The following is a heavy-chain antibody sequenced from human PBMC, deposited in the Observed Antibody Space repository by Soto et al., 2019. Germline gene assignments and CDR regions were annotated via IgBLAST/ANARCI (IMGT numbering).Heavy chain of an antibody. Sequence: EVQLVESGGGLVQPGGSLRLSCAASGFTFSSYSMNWVRQAPGKGLEWVAYISSSSSTIYYADSVKGRFTISRDNAKNSLYLQMNSLRAEDTAVYYCARDFPELVLYYYYYYMDVWGKGTTVTVSS. CDR2: ISSSSSTI. V-gene: IGHV3-48*01. CDR3: ARDFPELVLYYYYYYMDV. J-gene: IGHJ6*03. CDR1: GFTFSSYS. D-gene: IGHD1-7*01.